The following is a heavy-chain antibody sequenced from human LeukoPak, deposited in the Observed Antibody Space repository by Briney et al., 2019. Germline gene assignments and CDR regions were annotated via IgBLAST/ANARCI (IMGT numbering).Heavy chain of an antibody. CDR1: GFTFSSYA. V-gene: IGHV3-23*01. CDR2: ISGSGGST. CDR3: AKDLKGTMDYVYDY. J-gene: IGHJ4*02. D-gene: IGHD1/OR15-1a*01. Sequence: GGSLRPSCAASGFTFSSYAMSWVRQAPGKGLEWVSAISGSGGSTYYADSVKGRFTISRDNSKNTLYLQMNSLRAEDTAVYYCAKDLKGTMDYVYDYWGQGTLVTVSS.